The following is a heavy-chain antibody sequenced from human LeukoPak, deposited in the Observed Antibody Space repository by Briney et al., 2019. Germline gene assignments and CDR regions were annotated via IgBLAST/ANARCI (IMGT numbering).Heavy chain of an antibody. V-gene: IGHV4-4*07. CDR1: GGSISSYY. J-gene: IGHJ5*02. Sequence: PSETLSLTCTVSGGSISSYYWNWIRQPAGKGLEWIGRIYTSGSTSGSTNYNPSLRSRVTMSVDTSKNQFSLKLSSVTAADTAVYYCARSKEDSNRNWFDPWGQGTLVTVSS. D-gene: IGHD4-11*01. CDR3: ARSKEDSNRNWFDP. CDR2: IYTSGSTSGST.